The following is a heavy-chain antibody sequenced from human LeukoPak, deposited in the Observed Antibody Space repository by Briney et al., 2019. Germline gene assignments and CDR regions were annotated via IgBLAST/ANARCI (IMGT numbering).Heavy chain of an antibody. J-gene: IGHJ6*02. Sequence: GGSLRLSCAASGFTFSSNWMSWVRQAPGKGREWVSVIFSGGSTYYADSAKGRFTISRDNSKNTLYLQMNSLRAEDTAVYYCASDYLRPAYYYYGMDVWGQGTTVTVSS. V-gene: IGHV3-66*01. CDR2: IFSGGST. CDR1: GFTFSSNW. CDR3: ASDYLRPAYYYYGMDV. D-gene: IGHD2/OR15-2a*01.